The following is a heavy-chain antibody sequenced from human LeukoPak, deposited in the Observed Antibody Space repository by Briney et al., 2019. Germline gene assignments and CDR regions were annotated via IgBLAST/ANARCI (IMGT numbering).Heavy chain of an antibody. V-gene: IGHV1-18*01. CDR3: AREARITMVRGVKYNWFDP. Sequence: ASVKVSCKASGYTFTSYGISWVRQAPGQGLEWMGWISAYNGNTNYAQKLQGRVTMTKDTSTSTAYLELRSLRSDDTAVYYCAREARITMVRGVKYNWFDPWGQGTLVTVSS. J-gene: IGHJ5*02. CDR1: GYTFTSYG. CDR2: ISAYNGNT. D-gene: IGHD3-10*01.